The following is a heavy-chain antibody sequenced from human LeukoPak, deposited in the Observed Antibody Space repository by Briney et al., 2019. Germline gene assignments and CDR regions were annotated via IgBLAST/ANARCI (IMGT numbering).Heavy chain of an antibody. CDR1: GFTFSTYG. D-gene: IGHD2-15*01. CDR2: ISGSGGST. V-gene: IGHV3-23*01. CDR3: AKDQEKTVVVVAATQGFDP. J-gene: IGHJ5*02. Sequence: GGSLRLSCAASGFTFSTYGMTWVRRAPGKGLEWVSAISGSGGSTYYADSVKGRFTISRDNSKNTLYLQMKSLRAEDTAVYYCAKDQEKTVVVVAATQGFDPWGQGTLVTVSS.